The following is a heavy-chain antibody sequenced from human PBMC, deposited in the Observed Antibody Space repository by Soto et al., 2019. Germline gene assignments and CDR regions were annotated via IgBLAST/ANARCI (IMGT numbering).Heavy chain of an antibody. CDR1: GYTFTGYY. J-gene: IGHJ6*02. V-gene: IGHV1-2*04. CDR3: ARDLYPEYSSSYYYVGMDD. Sequence: ASVKVSCKASGYTFTGYYMHWVRQAPGQGLEWMGWINPNSGGTNYAQKFQGWVTMTRDTSISTAYMELSRLRSDDTAVYCCARDLYPEYSSSYYYVGMDDWGQGTTVTVSS. CDR2: INPNSGGT. D-gene: IGHD6-6*01.